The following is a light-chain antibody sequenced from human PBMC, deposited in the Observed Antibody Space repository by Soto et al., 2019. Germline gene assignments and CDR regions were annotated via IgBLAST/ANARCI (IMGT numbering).Light chain of an antibody. J-gene: IGKJ5*01. CDR3: QQYNNWPIT. Sequence: VVMTQSPATLYVSPGERATLSCRASQSVSSDLAWYHQKPGQAPRLLIYGASTRATGIPGRFSGSGSATEFTLTISSLQSEDFAVYYCQQYNNWPITIGQGTRLEI. CDR1: QSVSSD. CDR2: GAS. V-gene: IGKV3-15*01.